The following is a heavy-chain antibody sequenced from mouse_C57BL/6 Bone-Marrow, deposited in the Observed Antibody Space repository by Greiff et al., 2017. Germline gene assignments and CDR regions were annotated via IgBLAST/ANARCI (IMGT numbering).Heavy chain of an antibody. J-gene: IGHJ4*01. CDR2: ISYDGSN. Sequence: DVQLQESGPGLVKPSQSLSLTCSVTGYSITSGYYWNWIRQFPGNKLEWMGYISYDGSNNYNPSLKNRISITRDTSKNQFFLKLNSVTTEDTATYYCARAGLLIRDYAMDYWGQGTSVTVSS. V-gene: IGHV3-6*01. CDR1: GYSITSGYY. CDR3: ARAGLLIRDYAMDY. D-gene: IGHD2-1*01.